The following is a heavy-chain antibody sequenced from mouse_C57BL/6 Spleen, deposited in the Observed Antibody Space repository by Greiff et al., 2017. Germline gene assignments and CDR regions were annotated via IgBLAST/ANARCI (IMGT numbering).Heavy chain of an antibody. Sequence: QVQLQQSGAELVRPGSSVKLSCKASGYTFTSYWMHWVKQRPIQGLEWIGNIDPSDSETHYNQKFKDKATLTVDKSSSTAYMQLSSLTSEDSAVYYCARAGYDYDEGRPYFDYWGQGTTLTVSS. CDR3: ARAGYDYDEGRPYFDY. CDR2: IDPSDSET. V-gene: IGHV1-52*01. CDR1: GYTFTSYW. J-gene: IGHJ2*01. D-gene: IGHD2-4*01.